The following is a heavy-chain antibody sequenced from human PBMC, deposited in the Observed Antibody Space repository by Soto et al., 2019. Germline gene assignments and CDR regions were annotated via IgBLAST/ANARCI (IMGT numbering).Heavy chain of an antibody. CDR1: GGSISSGCYS. CDR3: ARDQLEGNWFDP. J-gene: IGHJ5*02. CDR2: IYHSGST. V-gene: IGHV4-30-2*01. Sequence: QLQLQESGSGLVRPSQTLSLTCAVSGGSISSGCYSLNWIRQPPGNGLEWMGYIYHSGSTLYNPSLKSRVTISVDKSKNQFSLKLRSVTAADTAVYYCARDQLEGNWFDPWGQGTLVTVSS. D-gene: IGHD1-1*01.